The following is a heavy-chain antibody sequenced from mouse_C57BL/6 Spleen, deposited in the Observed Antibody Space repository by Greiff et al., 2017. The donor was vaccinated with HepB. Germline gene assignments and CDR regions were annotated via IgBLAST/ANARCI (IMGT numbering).Heavy chain of an antibody. CDR1: GFTFSSYT. Sequence: EVQLQESGGGLVKPGGSLKLSCAASGFTFSSYTMSWVRQTPEKRLEWVATISGGGGNTYYPDSVKGRFTISRDNAKNTLYLQMSSLRSEDTALYYCARQDYGSSWGYFDVWGTGTTVTVSS. CDR2: ISGGGGNT. V-gene: IGHV5-9*01. D-gene: IGHD1-1*01. CDR3: ARQDYGSSWGYFDV. J-gene: IGHJ1*03.